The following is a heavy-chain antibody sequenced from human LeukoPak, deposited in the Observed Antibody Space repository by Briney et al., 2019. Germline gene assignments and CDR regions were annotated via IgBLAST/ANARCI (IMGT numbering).Heavy chain of an antibody. D-gene: IGHD2-15*01. V-gene: IGHV3-66*01. J-gene: IGHJ4*02. CDR3: ARDLGYCSGGSSYPLLN. CDR1: GFTVSSNY. CDR2: IYSGGST. Sequence: GGSLRLSCAASGFTVSSNYMSWVRQAPGKGLEWVSVIYSGGSTYYADSVKGRFTISRDNSKNTLYLQMNSLRAEDTAVYYCARDLGYCSGGSSYPLLNWGQGTLVTVSS.